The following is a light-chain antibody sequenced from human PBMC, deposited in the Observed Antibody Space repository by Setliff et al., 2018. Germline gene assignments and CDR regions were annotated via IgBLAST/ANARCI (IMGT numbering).Light chain of an antibody. CDR3: ATWDDSLSAYV. Sequence: QSVLTQPPSASGTPGQSVTISCSGGTSNIGKNFVYWYQQVPGTVPKLLIYRNNQRPSGVSDRFSGSKSGTSASLAISGLRSEDGADYYCATWDDSLSAYVFGTGTKGTVL. V-gene: IGLV1-47*01. CDR2: RNN. CDR1: TSNIGKNF. J-gene: IGLJ1*01.